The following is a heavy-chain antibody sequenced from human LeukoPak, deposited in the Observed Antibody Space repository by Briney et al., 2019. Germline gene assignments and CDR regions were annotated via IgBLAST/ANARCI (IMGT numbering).Heavy chain of an antibody. V-gene: IGHV3-30*04. CDR3: AKGHQWLVVDY. D-gene: IGHD6-19*01. CDR2: ISYDGSNK. Sequence: GGSLRLSCAASGFTFSSYAMHWVRQAPGKGLEWVAVISYDGSNKYYADSVKGRFTISRDNSKNTLYLQMNSLRAEDTAVYYCAKGHQWLVVDYWGQGTLVTVSS. J-gene: IGHJ4*02. CDR1: GFTFSSYA.